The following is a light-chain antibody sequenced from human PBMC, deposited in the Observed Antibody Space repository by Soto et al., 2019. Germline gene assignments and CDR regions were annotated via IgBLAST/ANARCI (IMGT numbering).Light chain of an antibody. CDR2: QDS. Sequence: SYELTQPPSVSVSPGQTASITCSGDKLGDKYACWYQQKPGQSPVLVIYQDSKRPSGIPERFSGSNSGNTATLTISGTQAMDEADYYCCSYAGSSTVVFGGGTQLTVL. V-gene: IGLV3-1*01. CDR3: CSYAGSSTVV. J-gene: IGLJ2*01. CDR1: KLGDKY.